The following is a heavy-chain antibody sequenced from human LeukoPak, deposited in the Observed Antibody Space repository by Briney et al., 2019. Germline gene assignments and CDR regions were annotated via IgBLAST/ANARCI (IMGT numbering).Heavy chain of an antibody. CDR1: GYTFTSYD. D-gene: IGHD3-10*01. CDR3: ARGLRSYYGSGSYGPFDY. CDR2: MNPNSGNT. V-gene: IGHV1-8*03. J-gene: IGHJ4*02. Sequence: ASVKVSCKASGYTFTSYDINWVRQATGQGLEWTGWMNPNSGNTGYAQKFQGRVTITRNTSISTAYMELSSLRSEDTAVYYCARGLRSYYGSGSYGPFDYWGQGTLVTVSS.